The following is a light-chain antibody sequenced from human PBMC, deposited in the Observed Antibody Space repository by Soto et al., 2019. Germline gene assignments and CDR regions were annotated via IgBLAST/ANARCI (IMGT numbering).Light chain of an antibody. J-gene: IGKJ1*01. V-gene: IGKV4-1*01. CDR2: WAS. CDR3: QQYYSTPLT. Sequence: IVMTQSPDSLAVTLGERATINYKSSQSVLYSSNNKNYLAWYQQKPGQPPKLLIYWASTRESGVPDRFSGSGSGTDFTLTISSLQAEDVAVYYCQQYYSTPLTFGQGTKVEIK. CDR1: QSVLYSSNNKNY.